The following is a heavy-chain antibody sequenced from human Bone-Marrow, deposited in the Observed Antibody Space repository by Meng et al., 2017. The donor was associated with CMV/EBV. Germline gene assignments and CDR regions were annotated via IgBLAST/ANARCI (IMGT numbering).Heavy chain of an antibody. D-gene: IGHD2-2*01. CDR3: ARGRYCSSTSCFLYAFDI. Sequence: SETLSLTCTVSGGSISSSGYYWSWIRQPPGKGLEWIGEINHSGSTNYNPSLKSRVTISVDTSKNQFSLKLSSVTAADTAVYYCARGRYCSSTSCFLYAFDIWGQGTRVTGSS. CDR2: INHSGST. V-gene: IGHV4-39*07. J-gene: IGHJ3*02. CDR1: GGSISSSGYY.